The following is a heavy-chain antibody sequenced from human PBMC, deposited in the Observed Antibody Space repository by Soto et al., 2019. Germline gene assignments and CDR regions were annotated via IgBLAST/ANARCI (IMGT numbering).Heavy chain of an antibody. D-gene: IGHD3-9*01. V-gene: IGHV3-48*01. CDR1: GFTFSSYS. Sequence: PGGPLRLSCAASGFTFSSYSVNWVRQAPGKGLEWVSRITSSSSTIYYADSVKGRFTISRDNAKNSLYLQMNSLSAEDTAVYYCARFEHQRKGNDYWGQGTLVTVSS. CDR3: ARFEHQRKGNDY. CDR2: ITSSSSTI. J-gene: IGHJ4*02.